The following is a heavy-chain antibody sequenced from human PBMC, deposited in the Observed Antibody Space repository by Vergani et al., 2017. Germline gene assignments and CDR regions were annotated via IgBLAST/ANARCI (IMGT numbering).Heavy chain of an antibody. V-gene: IGHV4-38-2*02. D-gene: IGHD5-18*01. CDR1: GYSISSGYY. J-gene: IGHJ6*02. CDR2: IYHSGST. CDR3: ARESRISYEPLKYYYYGMDV. Sequence: QVQLQESGPGLVKPSETLSLTCAVSGYSISSGYYWGWIRQPPGKGLEWIGSIYHSGSTYYNPSLKSRVTISVDTSKNQFSLKLSAVTAADTAVYYCARESRISYEPLKYYYYGMDVWGQGTTVTVSS.